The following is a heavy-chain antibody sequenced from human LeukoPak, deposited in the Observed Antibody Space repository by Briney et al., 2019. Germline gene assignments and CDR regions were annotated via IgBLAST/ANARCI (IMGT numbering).Heavy chain of an antibody. Sequence: GSLRLSCAASGFTFSSYAMSWIRQPPGKGLEWIGYIYYSGSTNYNPSLKSRVTISVDTSKNQFSLKLSSVTAANTAVYYCARDIAARAGGMDVWGQGTTVTVSS. V-gene: IGHV4-59*01. D-gene: IGHD6-13*01. J-gene: IGHJ6*02. CDR1: GFTFSSYA. CDR3: ARDIAARAGGMDV. CDR2: IYYSGST.